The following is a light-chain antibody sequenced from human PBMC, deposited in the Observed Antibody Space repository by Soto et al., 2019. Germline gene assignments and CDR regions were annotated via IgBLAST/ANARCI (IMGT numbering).Light chain of an antibody. Sequence: QSVLTQPPSASGTPGQRVTISCSGRRANIGSNPVSWYQQLPGTAPKSLIYSDNQRPSGVPDRISGSRSGTSASLAISGLQSEDEAEYYCAAWDDSLRGSVFGGGTKLTVL. CDR1: RANIGSNP. V-gene: IGLV1-44*01. J-gene: IGLJ2*01. CDR2: SDN. CDR3: AAWDDSLRGSV.